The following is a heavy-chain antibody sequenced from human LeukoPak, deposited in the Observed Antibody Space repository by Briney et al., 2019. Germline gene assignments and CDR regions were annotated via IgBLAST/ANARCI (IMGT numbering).Heavy chain of an antibody. CDR1: RFSFSSYA. CDR2: ISNSGSST. CDR3: ARDPLIVVPAASFSWAVSVTGDI. J-gene: IGHJ3*02. V-gene: IGHV3-23*01. D-gene: IGHD2-2*01. Sequence: PGGSLRLSCAASRFSFSSYAMSWVRQAPGKGLEWVSDISNSGSSTDYADSVKGRFTISRDNSKNTLYLQMNSLRAEDTAVYYCARDPLIVVPAASFSWAVSVTGDIWGQGTMVTVSS.